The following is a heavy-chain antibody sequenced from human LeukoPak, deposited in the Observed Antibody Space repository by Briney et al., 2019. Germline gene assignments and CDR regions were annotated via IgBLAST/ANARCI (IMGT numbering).Heavy chain of an antibody. V-gene: IGHV3-48*03. J-gene: IGHJ4*02. CDR3: ARDYGGVMFDY. CDR1: GFTFSRFE. CDR2: ISGSGSTK. Sequence: PGGSLRLSCAASGFTFSRFEMNWVRQGPGKRLEWVSYISGSGSTKYYAETAKGRFTISRDNDKSSLYLQMNSLRAEDTAVYYCARDYGGVMFDYWGQGTLLTVSS. D-gene: IGHD4-23*01.